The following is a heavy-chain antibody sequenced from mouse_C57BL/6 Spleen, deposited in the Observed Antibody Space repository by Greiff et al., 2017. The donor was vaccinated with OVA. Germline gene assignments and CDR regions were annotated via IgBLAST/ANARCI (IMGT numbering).Heavy chain of an antibody. CDR2: IDPSDSDT. CDR1: GYTFTSYW. Sequence: QVQLQQPGAELVRPGSSVKLSCKASGYTFTSYWMHWVKQRPIQGLEWIGNIDPSDSDTHYNQKFKDKATLTVDKSSSTAYMQLSSLTSEDSAVYYCAPLRRGYFDVWGTGTTVTVSS. CDR3: APLRRGYFDV. V-gene: IGHV1-52*01. J-gene: IGHJ1*03.